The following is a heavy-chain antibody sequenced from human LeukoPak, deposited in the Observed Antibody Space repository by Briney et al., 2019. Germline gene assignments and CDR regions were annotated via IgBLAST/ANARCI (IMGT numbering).Heavy chain of an antibody. D-gene: IGHD3-3*01. Sequence: SETLSLTCSVSGGSISSYYWIWLRPAAGQGLVWIGRTYTSGSNNYNPSLTGRVTMSVDTSKNQFSLKLSSATAADTAVYYCARDRYDCWSGYWFDYWGQGTLVTVSS. CDR3: ARDRYDCWSGYWFDY. CDR1: GGSISSYY. V-gene: IGHV4-4*07. J-gene: IGHJ4*02. CDR2: TYTSGSN.